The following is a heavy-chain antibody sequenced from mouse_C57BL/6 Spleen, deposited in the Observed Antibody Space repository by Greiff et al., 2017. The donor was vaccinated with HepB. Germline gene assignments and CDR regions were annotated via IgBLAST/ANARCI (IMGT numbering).Heavy chain of an antibody. Sequence: EVKLMESGPGLVKPSQSLSLTCSVTGYSITSGYYWNWIRQFPGNKLEWMGYISYDGSNNYNPSLKNRISITRDTSKNQFFLKLNSVTTEDTATYYCARDYYSNYGDYFDYWGQGTTLTVSS. V-gene: IGHV3-6*01. CDR3: ARDYYSNYGDYFDY. D-gene: IGHD2-5*01. J-gene: IGHJ2*01. CDR2: ISYDGSN. CDR1: GYSITSGYY.